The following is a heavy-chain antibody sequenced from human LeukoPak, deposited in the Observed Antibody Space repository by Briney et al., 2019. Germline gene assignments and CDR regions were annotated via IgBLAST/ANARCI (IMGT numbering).Heavy chain of an antibody. V-gene: IGHV3-23*01. CDR3: AKGGVPIATSLIHH. J-gene: IGHJ1*01. Sequence: GGSLRLSCAASGFTFSSYAMSWVRQAPGQGREWVGAISGSGGSTYYADSGKGRFAISRDYSKTTLYLHMNSAIAEATAGYCFAKGGVPIATSLIHHWGQGTLVIVSS. CDR2: ISGSGGST. D-gene: IGHD5-24*01. CDR1: GFTFSSYA.